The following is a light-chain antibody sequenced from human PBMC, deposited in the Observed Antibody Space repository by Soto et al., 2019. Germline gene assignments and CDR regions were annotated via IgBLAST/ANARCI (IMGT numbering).Light chain of an antibody. J-gene: IGLJ2*01. Sequence: QSVLTQPASVSGSPGQSITISCTGTSSDVGGYNYVSWYQQHPGKAPKLMIYEVSNRPSGVSNRFSGSKSGNTASLTISGFQAEDEADYYCSSYTSSSTLVVFGGGTQLTVL. CDR1: SSDVGGYNY. V-gene: IGLV2-14*01. CDR3: SSYTSSSTLVV. CDR2: EVS.